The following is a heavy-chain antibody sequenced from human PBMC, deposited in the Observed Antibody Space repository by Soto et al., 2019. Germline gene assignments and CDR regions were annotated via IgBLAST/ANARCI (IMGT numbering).Heavy chain of an antibody. CDR1: GGSFSGYY. J-gene: IGHJ4*02. D-gene: IGHD6-13*01. V-gene: IGHV4-34*01. CDR2: INHSGST. CDR3: ARVEEGIAGH. Sequence: QVQLQQWGAGLLKPSETLSLTCAVYGGSFSGYYWSWIRQPPGKGLEWIGEINHSGSTNYNPSLKSRVTISVDTSKNQFSLKLSSVTAEDTAVYYCARVEEGIAGHWGQGTLVTVSS.